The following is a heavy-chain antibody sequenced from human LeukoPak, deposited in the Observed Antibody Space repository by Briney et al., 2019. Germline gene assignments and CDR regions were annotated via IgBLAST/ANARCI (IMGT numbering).Heavy chain of an antibody. CDR2: ISGSGGST. D-gene: IGHD4-23*01. J-gene: IGHJ6*02. CDR1: GFTFSNYS. CDR3: AKADYGGKVYYYYGMDV. Sequence: PGGSLRLSCEASGFTFSNYSMSWVRQAPGKGLEWVAAISGSGGSTYYADSVKGRFTISRDNSKNTPYLQMNSLRSEDTAVYYCAKADYGGKVYYYYGMDVWGQGTTVTVSS. V-gene: IGHV3-23*01.